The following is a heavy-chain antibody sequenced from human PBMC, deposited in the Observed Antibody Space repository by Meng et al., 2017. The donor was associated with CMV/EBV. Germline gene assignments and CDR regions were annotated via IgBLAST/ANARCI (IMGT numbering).Heavy chain of an antibody. D-gene: IGHD7-27*01. V-gene: IGHV3-7*01. CDR1: GFTFSSYW. Sequence: GGSLRLSCAASGFTFSSYWMSWVRQAPGKGLEWVANIKQDGSEKYYVDSVKGRFTISRDNAKNSLYLQMNSLRAEDTAVYYCASSGDHDAFDIWGQGTMVTVSS. CDR2: IKQDGSEK. CDR3: ASSGDHDAFDI. J-gene: IGHJ3*02.